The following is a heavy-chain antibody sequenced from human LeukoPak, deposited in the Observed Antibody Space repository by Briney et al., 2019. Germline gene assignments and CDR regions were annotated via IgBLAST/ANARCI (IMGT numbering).Heavy chain of an antibody. J-gene: IGHJ4*02. CDR1: GGSISSYY. Sequence: SETLSLTCTVSGGSISSYYWSWIRQPPGKGLEWIGYFYYSGSTNYNPSLKSQVTISEDSSKNQFSLKLSSVTPADTAVYYCAGGGDSGGYYYPMFDYWGQGTLVTVSS. CDR3: AGGGDSGGYYYPMFDY. CDR2: FYYSGST. D-gene: IGHD3-22*01. V-gene: IGHV4-59*01.